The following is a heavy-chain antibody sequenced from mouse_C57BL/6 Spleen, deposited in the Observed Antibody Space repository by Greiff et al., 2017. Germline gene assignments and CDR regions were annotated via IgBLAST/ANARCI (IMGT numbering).Heavy chain of an antibody. D-gene: IGHD1-1*01. CDR3: ASSYSNGSSPDAIDY. V-gene: IGHV1-72*01. Sequence: VQLQQPGAELVKPGASVKLSCTASGYTFTSYWMHWVKQRPGRGLEWIGRIDPNSGGTKYNEKFKGKATLTVDKPSSTAYMQLNILTSEVSAVYYCASSYSNGSSPDAIDYWGQGTSVTVSS. CDR2: IDPNSGGT. CDR1: GYTFTSYW. J-gene: IGHJ4*01.